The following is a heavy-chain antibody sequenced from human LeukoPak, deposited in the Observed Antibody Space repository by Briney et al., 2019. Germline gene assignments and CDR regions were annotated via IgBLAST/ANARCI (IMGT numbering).Heavy chain of an antibody. CDR2: IIPILGIA. CDR3: ARDPDIGRSGCDSYGTARDDY. Sequence: SVKVSCKASGGTFSSYAISWVRQAPGQGLEWMGRIIPILGIANYAQKFQGRVTITADKSTSTAYMELSSLRSEDTAVYYCARDPDIGRSGCDSYGTARDDYWGQGTLVTVSS. J-gene: IGHJ4*02. V-gene: IGHV1-69*04. CDR1: GGTFSSYA. D-gene: IGHD5-12*01.